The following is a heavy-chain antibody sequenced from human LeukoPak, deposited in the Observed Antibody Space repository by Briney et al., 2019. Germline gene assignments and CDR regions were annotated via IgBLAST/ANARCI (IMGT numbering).Heavy chain of an antibody. D-gene: IGHD6-25*01. CDR1: GFSVSTNY. CDR3: ARTATNRPADAFDI. J-gene: IGHJ3*02. V-gene: IGHV3-53*01. CDR2: IYSGGNT. Sequence: GGSLRLSCAASGFSVSTNYMSCVRQAPGKGLEWVSFIYSGGNTYYADSVKGRFTVSRDNSKNTLYLQINSLRAEDTAVYYCARTATNRPADAFDIWGQGTMVTVSS.